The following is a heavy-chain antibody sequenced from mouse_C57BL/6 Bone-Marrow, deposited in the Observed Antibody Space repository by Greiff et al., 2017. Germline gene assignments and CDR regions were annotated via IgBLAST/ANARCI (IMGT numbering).Heavy chain of an antibody. J-gene: IGHJ3*01. CDR3: ARGTTLVARWFAY. CDR1: GYTFTSST. V-gene: IGHV1-4*01. CDR2: INPSSGYT. Sequence: VQLQQSVAELARPGASVKMSCKASGYTFTSSTMHWVKQRPGQGLEWIGYINPSSGYTKYNQKFKDKATLTADKSSSTAYMQLSSLTSEDSAVYYGARGTTLVARWFAYWGQGTLVTVSA. D-gene: IGHD1-1*01.